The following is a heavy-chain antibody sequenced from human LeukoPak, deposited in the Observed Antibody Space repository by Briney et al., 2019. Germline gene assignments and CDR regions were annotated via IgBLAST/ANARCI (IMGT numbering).Heavy chain of an antibody. J-gene: IGHJ3*02. D-gene: IGHD2-15*01. CDR1: GGSITNFY. Sequence: SETLSLTCTVSGGSITNFYGGWIRQSPGKGLELIGYIYYSGTTNYSPSLKSRVSISVDTSKKQFSLKLSSVTAAGTAVYYCARSPGGGFDIWGQGTMVTVSS. CDR2: IYYSGTT. CDR3: ARSPGGGFDI. V-gene: IGHV4-59*01.